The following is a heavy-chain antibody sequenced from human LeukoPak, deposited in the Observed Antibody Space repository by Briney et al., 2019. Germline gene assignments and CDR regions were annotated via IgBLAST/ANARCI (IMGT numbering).Heavy chain of an antibody. CDR2: ISYSGST. CDR3: PIIAAAKHDAFDI. D-gene: IGHD6-13*01. V-gene: IGHV4-39*01. CDR1: GGSISSSSYY. J-gene: IGHJ3*02. Sequence: SETLSLTCTVSGGSISSSSYYWGWIRQPPGKGLEWIGSISYSGSTYYNPSLKSRVTISVDTSKNQFSLKLSSVTAADTAVYCCPIIAAAKHDAFDIWGQGTMVTVSS.